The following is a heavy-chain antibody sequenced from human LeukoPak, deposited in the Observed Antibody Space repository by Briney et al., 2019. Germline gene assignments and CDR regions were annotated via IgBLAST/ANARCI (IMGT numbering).Heavy chain of an antibody. V-gene: IGHV3-7*01. D-gene: IGHD4-23*01. CDR1: GFTFSSYW. CDR3: AREDGGGLAYYGMDV. J-gene: IGHJ6*02. Sequence: GGSLRLSCAASGFTFSSYWMSWVRQAPGKGLEWVANIKQDGSEKYYVDSVKGRFTISRDNAKNSLYLQMNSLRAEDTAVSYCAREDGGGLAYYGMDVWGQGTTVTVSS. CDR2: IKQDGSEK.